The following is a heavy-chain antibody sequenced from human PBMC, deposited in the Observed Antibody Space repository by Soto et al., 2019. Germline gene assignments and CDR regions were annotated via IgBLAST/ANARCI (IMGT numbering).Heavy chain of an antibody. D-gene: IGHD4-4*01. CDR3: ARVSSYSNYDCGRDV. J-gene: IGHJ6*02. CDR2: ISAYNGNT. V-gene: IGHV1-18*04. Sequence: ASVKVSCKASGYTFTSYGISWVRQAPGQGLEWMGWISAYNGNTNYAQKLQGRVTMTTDTSTSTAYMELRSLRSDDTAVYYCARVSSYSNYDCGRDVWGQGTTVTVSS. CDR1: GYTFTSYG.